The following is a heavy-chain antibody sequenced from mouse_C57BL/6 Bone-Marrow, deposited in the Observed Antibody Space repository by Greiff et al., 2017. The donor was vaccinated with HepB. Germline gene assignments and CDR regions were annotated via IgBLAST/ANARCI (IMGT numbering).Heavy chain of an antibody. D-gene: IGHD2-3*01. Sequence: QVQLKQPGAELVMPGASVKLSCKASGYTFTSYWMHWVKQRPGQGLEWIGEIDPSDSYTNYNQKFKGKSTLTVDKSSSTAYMQLISLTSEDSAVYYCARWLLWYFDVWGTGTTVTVSS. J-gene: IGHJ1*03. CDR2: IDPSDSYT. CDR1: GYTFTSYW. CDR3: ARWLLWYFDV. V-gene: IGHV1-69*01.